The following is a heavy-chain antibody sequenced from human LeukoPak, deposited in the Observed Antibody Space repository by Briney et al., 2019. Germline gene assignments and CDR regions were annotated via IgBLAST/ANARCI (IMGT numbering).Heavy chain of an antibody. V-gene: IGHV4-38-2*01. D-gene: IGHD3-9*01. J-gene: IGHJ4*02. CDR3: ARQAGYFDWLDY. CDR2: IYHSGST. CDR1: GYSISSGYY. Sequence: SETLSLTCAVSGYSISSGYYWGWIRQPPGKGVEWIGSIYHSGSTYYNPSLKSRVTISVDTSKNQSSLKLSSVTAADTAVYYCARQAGYFDWLDYWGQGTLVTVSS.